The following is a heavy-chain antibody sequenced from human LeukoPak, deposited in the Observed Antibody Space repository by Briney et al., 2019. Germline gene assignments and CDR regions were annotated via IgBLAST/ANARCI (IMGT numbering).Heavy chain of an antibody. D-gene: IGHD3-22*01. Sequence: PSETLSLTCTVSGGSISSSSYYWGWIRQPPGKGLEWIGSIYYSGSTNYNPSLKSRVTISVDTSKNQFSLKLSSVTAADTAVYYCARDPDYYDSSGYCSPWFDPWGQGTLVTVSS. CDR2: IYYSGST. J-gene: IGHJ5*02. CDR1: GGSISSSSYY. CDR3: ARDPDYYDSSGYCSPWFDP. V-gene: IGHV4-39*07.